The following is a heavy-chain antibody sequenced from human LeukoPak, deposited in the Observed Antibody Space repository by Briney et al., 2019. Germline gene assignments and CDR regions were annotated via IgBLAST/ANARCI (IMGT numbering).Heavy chain of an antibody. CDR1: GGSFSGYY. D-gene: IGHD3-10*01. Sequence: SETLSLTCAVYGGSFSGYYWSWLRQPPGKGLEWIGEINHSGSTNYNPSLKSRVTISVDTSKNQFSLKLSSVTAADTAVYYCARSGNGSGSSYYFDYWGQGTLVTVSS. J-gene: IGHJ4*02. CDR3: ARSGNGSGSSYYFDY. V-gene: IGHV4-34*01. CDR2: INHSGST.